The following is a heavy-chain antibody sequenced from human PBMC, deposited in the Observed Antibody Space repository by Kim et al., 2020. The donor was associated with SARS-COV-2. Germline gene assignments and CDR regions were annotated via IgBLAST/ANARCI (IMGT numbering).Heavy chain of an antibody. CDR3: ATYQTLYYDMAYYGMDV. V-gene: IGHV1-18*01. Sequence: ASVKVSCKASGYTFTSYGISWVRQAPGQGLEWMGWISAYNGNTNYAQKLQGRVTMTTDTSTSTAYMELRSLRSDDTAVYYCATYQTLYYDMAYYGMDVWGQGTTVTVSS. D-gene: IGHD3-9*01. CDR2: ISAYNGNT. CDR1: GYTFTSYG. J-gene: IGHJ6*02.